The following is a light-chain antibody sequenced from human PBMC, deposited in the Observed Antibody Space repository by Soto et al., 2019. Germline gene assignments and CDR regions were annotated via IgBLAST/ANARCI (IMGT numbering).Light chain of an antibody. Sequence: EILLTQSPATLSLSPGEGATLSCRASQSVSSNFLAWYQQKPGQAPRLLIYATSRRPPGIPDRFSGSGSGTDFTLTISRLEPEDYAVYYCHQFDSSLTFGQGTKVQIK. CDR1: QSVSSNF. J-gene: IGKJ1*01. CDR3: HQFDSSLT. CDR2: ATS. V-gene: IGKV3-20*01.